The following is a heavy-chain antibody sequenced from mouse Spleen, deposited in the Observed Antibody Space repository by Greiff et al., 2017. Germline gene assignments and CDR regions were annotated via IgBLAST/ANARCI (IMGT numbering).Heavy chain of an antibody. J-gene: IGHJ2*01. V-gene: IGHV1-69*01. Sequence: QVQLKQPGAELVMPGASVKLSCKASGYTFTSYWMHWVKQRPGQGLEWIGEIDPSDSYTNYNQKFKGKATLTVDKSSSTAYMQLSSLTSEDSAVYYCASGGGNYCDYWGQGTTLTVSS. CDR2: IDPSDSYT. CDR3: ASGGGNYCDY. CDR1: GYTFTSYW.